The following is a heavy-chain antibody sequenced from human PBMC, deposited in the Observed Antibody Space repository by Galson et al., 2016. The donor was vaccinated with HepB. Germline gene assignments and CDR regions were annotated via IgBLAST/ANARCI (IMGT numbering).Heavy chain of an antibody. CDR2: IGGNGSPT. V-gene: IGHV3-23*01. CDR1: GFTFSKYA. J-gene: IGHJ4*02. Sequence: SLRLSCAASGFTFSKYAMHWVRQAPGGGLEWVAAIGGNGSPTYYADSVRGRFSISRDNSKNTLYLQMNSLRAEDTALYYCARGGGHGFFDYWGQGTQVTVSS. CDR3: ARGGGHGFFDY. D-gene: IGHD3-10*01.